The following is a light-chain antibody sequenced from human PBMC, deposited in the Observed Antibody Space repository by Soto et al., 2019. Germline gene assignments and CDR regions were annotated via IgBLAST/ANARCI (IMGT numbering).Light chain of an antibody. CDR2: AAS. CDR1: QSISSY. J-gene: IGKJ2*01. V-gene: IGKV1-39*01. CDR3: QQSYRIPQT. Sequence: DIQMTQSPSSLSASVGDRVTITCRASQSISSYLNWYQQKPGKAPKLLIYAASGLQSGVPSTFSASGSGTDFTLSISSLQPEDVATYFWQQSYRIPQTVGQGTKLEIK.